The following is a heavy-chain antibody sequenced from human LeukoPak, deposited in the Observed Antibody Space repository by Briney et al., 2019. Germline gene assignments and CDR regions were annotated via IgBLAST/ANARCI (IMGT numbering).Heavy chain of an antibody. CDR2: ISSNSSSV. Sequence: PGGSLRLSCAASGFTFSSYSMNWVRQAPGKGLEWVSYISSNSSSVYYTDSVKGRFTISRDNAKNSLYLQMNSLRAEDTAVYYCARGFWSNSDYWGQGTLVTVSS. CDR3: ARGFWSNSDY. J-gene: IGHJ4*02. CDR1: GFTFSSYS. V-gene: IGHV3-48*01. D-gene: IGHD3-3*01.